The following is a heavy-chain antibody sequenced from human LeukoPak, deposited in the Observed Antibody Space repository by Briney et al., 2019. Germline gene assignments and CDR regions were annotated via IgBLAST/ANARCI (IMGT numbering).Heavy chain of an antibody. CDR3: ARAPFCGGDCYSRYFDL. CDR2: INSDGTTT. V-gene: IGHV3-74*01. Sequence: PWGSLRLSCAASGFTFRTYWMHWVRQAPGEELVWVSRINSDGTTTTYADSVKGRFTISRDNAKNTLYLQMNSLRGEDTAVYYCARAPFCGGDCYSRYFDLWGRGTLVTVSS. D-gene: IGHD2-21*02. CDR1: GFTFRTYW. J-gene: IGHJ2*01.